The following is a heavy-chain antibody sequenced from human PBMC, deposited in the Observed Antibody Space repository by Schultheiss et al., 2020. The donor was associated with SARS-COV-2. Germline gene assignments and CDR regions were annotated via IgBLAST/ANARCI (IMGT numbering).Heavy chain of an antibody. V-gene: IGHV3-30*04. CDR2: ISYDGSNK. CDR1: GFTFSSYA. D-gene: IGHD6-6*01. J-gene: IGHJ6*02. Sequence: GGSLRLSCAASGFTFSSYAMHWVRQAPGKGLEWVAVISYDGSNKYYADSVKGRFTISRDNSKNTLYLQMNSLRAEDTAVYYCARDWSLAGYYYGMDVWGQGTTVTVSS. CDR3: ARDWSLAGYYYGMDV.